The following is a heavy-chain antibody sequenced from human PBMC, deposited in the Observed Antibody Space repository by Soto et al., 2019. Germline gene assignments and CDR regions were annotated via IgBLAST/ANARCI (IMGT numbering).Heavy chain of an antibody. CDR2: IFPADSES. D-gene: IGHD6-19*01. J-gene: IGHJ3*02. Sequence: GESLKISCKGSGYSFTTSWIGWVRQMPWKGLEWMGIIFPADSESRYSPSFLGQVTISADKSITTAYLQWSSLRASDTAMYYCVRLGVSGDVGFDTWGQGTMVTVPS. CDR3: VRLGVSGDVGFDT. CDR1: GYSFTTSW. V-gene: IGHV5-51*01.